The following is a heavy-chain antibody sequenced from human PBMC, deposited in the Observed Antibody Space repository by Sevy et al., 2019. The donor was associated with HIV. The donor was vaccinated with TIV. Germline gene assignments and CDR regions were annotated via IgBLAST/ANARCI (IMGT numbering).Heavy chain of an antibody. Sequence: SVKVSCKASGDTFSTYGLSWVRQAPGQGLEWMGGIIPIFGTPNYAQKFHGRATITPDESASTAYMELSSLGSEDTALYYCAREGGVATTGDHDAFDIWGHGTLVTVSS. CDR1: GDTFSTYG. J-gene: IGHJ3*02. CDR2: IIPIFGTP. CDR3: AREGGVATTGDHDAFDI. V-gene: IGHV1-69*13. D-gene: IGHD7-27*01.